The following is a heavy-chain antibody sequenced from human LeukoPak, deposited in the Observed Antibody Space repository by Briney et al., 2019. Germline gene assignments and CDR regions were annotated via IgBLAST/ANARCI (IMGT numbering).Heavy chain of an antibody. V-gene: IGHV3-7*03. CDR3: AKPPYGDPLGGYFDY. J-gene: IGHJ4*02. CDR2: IKLDESEK. CDR1: GFIFDDYW. Sequence: PGGSLRLSCAASGFIFDDYWMSWVRQAPGEGLEWVANIKLDESEKYYVDSVKGRFTISRDNAKNLLYLQMTSLRAEDTAVYYCAKPPYGDPLGGYFDYWGQGTLVTVSS. D-gene: IGHD4-17*01.